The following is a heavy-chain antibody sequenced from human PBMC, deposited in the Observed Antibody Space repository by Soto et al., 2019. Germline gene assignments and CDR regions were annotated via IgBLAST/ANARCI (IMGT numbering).Heavy chain of an antibody. D-gene: IGHD2-15*01. Sequence: QVQLQESGPGLVKPSETLSLTCTVSGGSISSYYWSWIRQPPGKGLEWIGYIYYSGSTNYNPSLKSRVTISVDTSKNQCSLKLSSVTAADTAVYYCARDRCSGGSCYSNYYYGMDVWGQGTTVTVSS. CDR2: IYYSGST. CDR3: ARDRCSGGSCYSNYYYGMDV. CDR1: GGSISSYY. J-gene: IGHJ6*02. V-gene: IGHV4-59*01.